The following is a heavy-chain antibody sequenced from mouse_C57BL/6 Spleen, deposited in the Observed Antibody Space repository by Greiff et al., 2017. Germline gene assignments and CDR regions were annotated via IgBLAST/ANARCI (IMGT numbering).Heavy chain of an antibody. CDR2: IHPNSGST. D-gene: IGHD1-1*01. CDR3: ARGLLRSYYAMDY. V-gene: IGHV1-64*01. J-gene: IGHJ4*01. CDR1: GYTFTSYW. Sequence: QVQLKQPGAELVKPGASVKLSCKASGYTFTSYWMHWVKQRPGQGLEWIGMIHPNSGSTNYNEKFKSKATLTVDKSSSTAYMQLSSLTSEDSAVYYCARGLLRSYYAMDYWGQGTSVTVSS.